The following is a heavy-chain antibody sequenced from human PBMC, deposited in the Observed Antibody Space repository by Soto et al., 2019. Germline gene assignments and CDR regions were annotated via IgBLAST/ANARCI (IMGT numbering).Heavy chain of an antibody. D-gene: IGHD4-17*01. J-gene: IGHJ4*02. Sequence: SETLSLTCAVSGGSISSGGYSWGWIRQPPGKGLEWIGYIYHSGSTYYNPSLKSRVTISVDRSKNQFSLKLSSVTAADTAVYYCARGNDYGDYYFDYWGQGTLVTVSS. V-gene: IGHV4-30-2*01. CDR3: ARGNDYGDYYFDY. CDR1: GGSISSGGYS. CDR2: IYHSGST.